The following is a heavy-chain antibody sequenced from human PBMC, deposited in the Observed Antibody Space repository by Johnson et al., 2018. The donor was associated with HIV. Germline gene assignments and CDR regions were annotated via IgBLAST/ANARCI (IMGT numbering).Heavy chain of an antibody. CDR1: GFTFDDYA. V-gene: IGHV3-9*01. Sequence: VQLVESGGSVVRPGGSLRLCCAASGFTFDDYAMHWVRQAPGKGLEWVSGISWNSGSIGYADSVKGRFTISRDNAKNSLYLQMNSLRAEDTAGYYCARDLEAPLEEDAFDIWGQGTMVTVSS. D-gene: IGHD3-3*01. CDR3: ARDLEAPLEEDAFDI. J-gene: IGHJ3*02. CDR2: ISWNSGSI.